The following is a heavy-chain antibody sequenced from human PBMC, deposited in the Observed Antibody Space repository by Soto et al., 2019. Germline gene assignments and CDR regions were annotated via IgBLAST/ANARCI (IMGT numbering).Heavy chain of an antibody. CDR1: GGSISSSSYY. J-gene: IGHJ5*02. D-gene: IGHD6-19*01. V-gene: IGHV4-39*01. CDR3: ARPRMESSGPKGHNWFDP. Sequence: SETLSLTCTVSGGSISSSSYYWGWLRQPPGKGLEWIGSIYYSGSTYYNPSLKSRVTISVDTSKNQFSLKLSSVTAADTAVYYCARPRMESSGPKGHNWFDPWGQGTLVTVSS. CDR2: IYYSGST.